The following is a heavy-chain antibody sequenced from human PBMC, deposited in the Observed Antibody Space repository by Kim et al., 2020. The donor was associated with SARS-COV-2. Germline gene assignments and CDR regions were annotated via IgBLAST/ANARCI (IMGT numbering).Heavy chain of an antibody. J-gene: IGHJ4*02. CDR2: IYYSGST. V-gene: IGHV4-31*03. Sequence: SETLSLTCTVSGGSISSGGYYWSWIRQHPGKGLEWIGYIYYSGSTYYNPSLKSRVTISVDTSKNQFSLKLSSVTAADTAVYYCARAQAAAGILGFPDYWGQGTLVTVSS. CDR1: GGSISSGGYY. D-gene: IGHD6-13*01. CDR3: ARAQAAAGILGFPDY.